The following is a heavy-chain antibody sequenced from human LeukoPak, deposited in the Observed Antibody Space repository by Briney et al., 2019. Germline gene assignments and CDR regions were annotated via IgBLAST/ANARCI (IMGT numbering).Heavy chain of an antibody. V-gene: IGHV4-59*01. Sequence: SETLSLTCTVSGDSISNYCWTWIRQPPGKGLEWIGYIHHSGYTNYNPSLKSRVTISVDTSKNQFSLSLISVTAADTAVCYCARVGDCSGGTCYYHYYMDVWGKGTTVTVSS. D-gene: IGHD2-15*01. CDR3: ARVGDCSGGTCYYHYYMDV. CDR2: IHHSGYT. J-gene: IGHJ6*03. CDR1: GDSISNYC.